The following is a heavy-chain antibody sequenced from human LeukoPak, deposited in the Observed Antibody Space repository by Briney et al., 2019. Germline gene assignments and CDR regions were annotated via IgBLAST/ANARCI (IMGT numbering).Heavy chain of an antibody. CDR2: INPNSGGT. CDR1: GYTFTGYY. V-gene: IGHV1-2*02. J-gene: IGHJ3*02. D-gene: IGHD6-6*01. CDR3: ARENGMSIAARRVAFDI. Sequence: ASVKVSCKASGYTFTGYYMHWVRQAPGQGLEWMGWINPNSGGTNYAQKFQGRVTMTRDTSISTAYMELSRLRSDDTAVYYCARENGMSIAARRVAFDIWGQGTMVTVSS.